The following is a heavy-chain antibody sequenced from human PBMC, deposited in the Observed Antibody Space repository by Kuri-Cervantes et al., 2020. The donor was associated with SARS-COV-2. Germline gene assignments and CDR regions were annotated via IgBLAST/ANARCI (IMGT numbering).Heavy chain of an antibody. V-gene: IGHV4-34*01. CDR1: GGSFSGYY. Sequence: SQTLSLTCAVYGGSFSGYYWSWIRQPPGKGLEWIGEINHSGSTNYSPSLKSRVTISVDTSKNQFSLKLSSVTAADTAVYYCARVKSVVTPDIDYWGQGTLVTDSS. CDR3: ARVKSVVTPDIDY. D-gene: IGHD4-23*01. CDR2: INHSGST. J-gene: IGHJ4*02.